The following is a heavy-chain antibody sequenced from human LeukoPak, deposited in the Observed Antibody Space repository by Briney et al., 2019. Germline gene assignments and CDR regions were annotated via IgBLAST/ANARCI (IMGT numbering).Heavy chain of an antibody. CDR3: ARLKATVSIHAYFDY. D-gene: IGHD4-17*01. Sequence: SETLSLTCTVPGGSFSSYYWTWIRQPPGKGLEWIGYVDHSGSTNYNPSLKSRVTISSDTSKNQFSLELNSVTAADTAVYYCARLKATVSIHAYFDYWGQGTLVTVSS. CDR2: VDHSGST. V-gene: IGHV4-59*01. CDR1: GGSFSSYY. J-gene: IGHJ4*02.